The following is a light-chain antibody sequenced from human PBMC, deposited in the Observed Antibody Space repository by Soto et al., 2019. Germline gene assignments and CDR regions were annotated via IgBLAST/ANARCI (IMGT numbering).Light chain of an antibody. Sequence: ETLLRHSRVTLSLSPGERATLSCRASQRVGINLAWYQQKPGQAPRLLIYSASTRASGIPDRFSGSGSGTEFTLTISSLQSEDFALYYCQQYATSPLTFGGGTKVDIK. CDR2: SAS. CDR1: QRVGIN. V-gene: IGKV3-15*01. CDR3: QQYATSPLT. J-gene: IGKJ4*01.